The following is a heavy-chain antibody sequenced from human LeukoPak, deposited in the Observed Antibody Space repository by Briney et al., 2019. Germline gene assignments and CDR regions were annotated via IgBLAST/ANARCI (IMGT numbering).Heavy chain of an antibody. Sequence: GASVKVSCKASGYTFTGYYMHWVRQAPGQGLEWMGWINPNSGGTNYAQKFQGRVTMTRDTSICTAYVELSRLRSDDTAVYYCARASAGYSSSWYVGWGQGTLVTVSS. CDR3: ARASAGYSSSWYVG. J-gene: IGHJ4*02. CDR1: GYTFTGYY. D-gene: IGHD6-13*01. V-gene: IGHV1-2*02. CDR2: INPNSGGT.